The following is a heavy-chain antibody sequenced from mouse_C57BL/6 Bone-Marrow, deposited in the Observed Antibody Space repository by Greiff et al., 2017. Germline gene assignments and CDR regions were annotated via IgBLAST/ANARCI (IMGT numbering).Heavy chain of an antibody. D-gene: IGHD2-10*01. CDR1: GFSLSTFGMG. CDR3: ARIPFYGNSWYFDG. CDR2: IWWDDDK. J-gene: IGHJ1*03. Sequence: QVTLKESGPGILQPSQTLSLTCSFSGFSLSTFGMGVGWIRQPSGKGLERLAHIWWDDDKYYNPALKSRLTISKDTSKTQVFLKIANVDTADTATYYCARIPFYGNSWYFDGWGTGTTVTVSS. V-gene: IGHV8-8*01.